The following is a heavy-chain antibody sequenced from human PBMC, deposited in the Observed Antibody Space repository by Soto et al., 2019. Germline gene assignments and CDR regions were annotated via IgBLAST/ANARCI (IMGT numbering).Heavy chain of an antibody. D-gene: IGHD3-10*01. Sequence: GGSLRLSCAASGFTFSSYSMNWVRQAPGKGLEWVSSISSSSSYIYYADSVKGRFTISRDNAKNSLYLQMNSLRAEDTAVYYCASGYGSGSYYKGPSAFDIWGQGTMVTVSS. J-gene: IGHJ3*02. CDR1: GFTFSSYS. V-gene: IGHV3-21*01. CDR2: ISSSSSYI. CDR3: ASGYGSGSYYKGPSAFDI.